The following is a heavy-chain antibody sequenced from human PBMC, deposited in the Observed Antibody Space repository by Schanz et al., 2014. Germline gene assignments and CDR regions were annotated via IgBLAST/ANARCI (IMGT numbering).Heavy chain of an antibody. V-gene: IGHV1-18*01. CDR1: GYTFTSYG. CDR3: ARDLPYCDGGKCYSDGFDI. CDR2: ISAYNGNT. D-gene: IGHD2-21*01. J-gene: IGHJ3*02. Sequence: QDQLLQSGAAVKKPGSSVRVSCKASGYTFTSYGISWVRQAPGQGLEWMGWISAYNGNTKYPQKLQGRVTMTTDTSTSTAYMELRSLRSDDTAVYYCARDLPYCDGGKCYSDGFDIWGQGTLVTISS.